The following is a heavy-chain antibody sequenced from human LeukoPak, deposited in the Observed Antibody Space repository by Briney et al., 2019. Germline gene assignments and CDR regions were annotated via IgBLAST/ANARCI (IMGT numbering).Heavy chain of an antibody. CDR1: GGTFSSYA. J-gene: IGHJ3*02. CDR2: IIPIFGTA. Sequence: ASVKVSCKASGGTFSSYAISWVRQAPGQGLEWMGGIIPIFGTANYAQKFQGRVTITADESTSTAYMELSSLRSEDTAVYYCARGTDWVYYDSSGFHAFDIWGQGTMVTVSS. V-gene: IGHV1-69*13. CDR3: ARGTDWVYYDSSGFHAFDI. D-gene: IGHD3-22*01.